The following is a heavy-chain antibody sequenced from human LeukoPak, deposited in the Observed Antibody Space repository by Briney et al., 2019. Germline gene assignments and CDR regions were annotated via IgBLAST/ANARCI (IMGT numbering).Heavy chain of an antibody. Sequence: GGSLRLSCAASGFTFSSYWMHWVRQAPGKGLVWVSRINTDGSSTSYADSVKGRFTISRDNAKNTLYLQMNSLRAEDTAVYYCARDRLIAAAGTDYYYMDVWGKGTTVTVSS. J-gene: IGHJ6*03. CDR1: GFTFSSYW. CDR2: INTDGSST. CDR3: ARDRLIAAAGTDYYYMDV. D-gene: IGHD6-13*01. V-gene: IGHV3-74*01.